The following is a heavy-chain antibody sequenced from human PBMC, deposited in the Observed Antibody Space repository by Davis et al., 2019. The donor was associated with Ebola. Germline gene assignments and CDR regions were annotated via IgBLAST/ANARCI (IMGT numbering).Heavy chain of an antibody. CDR2: ITNNGGST. CDR3: VKGSITMTVVVYFDL. CDR1: GFMFSSYT. V-gene: IGHV3-64D*06. J-gene: IGHJ4*02. D-gene: IGHD3-22*01. Sequence: PGGSLRLSCSVSGFMFSSYTMHWVRQAPGKGLQYVSGITNNGGSTYYADSVKGRFIISRDNSKNTLYLQMSSLRIEDTAVYYCVKGSITMTVVVYFDLWGQGTLVTVSP.